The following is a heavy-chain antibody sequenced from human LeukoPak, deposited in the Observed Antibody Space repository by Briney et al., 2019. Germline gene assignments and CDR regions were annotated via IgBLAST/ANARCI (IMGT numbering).Heavy chain of an antibody. Sequence: GASVKVSCKASGYTFTSYGISWVRQAPGQGLEWMGWISAYNGNTNYAQKLQGRVTMTTDTSTSTAYMELRSLRSDDTAVYYCAREGEMATNPKPPYYYYYYMDVWGKGTTVTISS. CDR1: GYTFTSYG. D-gene: IGHD5-24*01. CDR3: AREGEMATNPKPPYYYYYYMDV. J-gene: IGHJ6*03. CDR2: ISAYNGNT. V-gene: IGHV1-18*01.